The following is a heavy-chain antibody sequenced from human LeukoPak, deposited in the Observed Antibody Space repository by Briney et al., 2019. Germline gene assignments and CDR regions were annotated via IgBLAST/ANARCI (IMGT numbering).Heavy chain of an antibody. CDR3: ARDGGQMYGGRSIDY. CDR1: GYTFTGYY. J-gene: IGHJ4*02. D-gene: IGHD4/OR15-4a*01. V-gene: IGHV1-2*02. CDR2: INPNSGGT. Sequence: ASVKVSCKASGYTFTGYYMHWVRQAPGQGLEWMGWINPNSGGTNYAQKFQGRVTMTRDTSTSTAYMDLRSLRSDDTAVYYCARDGGQMYGGRSIDYWGQGTLVTVSS.